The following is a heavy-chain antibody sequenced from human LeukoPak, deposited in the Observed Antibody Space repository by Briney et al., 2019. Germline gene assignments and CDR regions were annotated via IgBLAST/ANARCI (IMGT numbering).Heavy chain of an antibody. CDR2: INHSGST. J-gene: IGHJ4*02. CDR3: ARGRLRSLEWSPLFDY. D-gene: IGHD3-3*01. Sequence: SETLSLTCAVYGGSFSGYYWSWIRQPPGKGLEWIGEINHSGSTNYNPSLKSRVTISVDTSKNQFSLKLSSVTAADTAVYYCARGRLRSLEWSPLFDYWGQGTLVTVSP. V-gene: IGHV4-34*01. CDR1: GGSFSGYY.